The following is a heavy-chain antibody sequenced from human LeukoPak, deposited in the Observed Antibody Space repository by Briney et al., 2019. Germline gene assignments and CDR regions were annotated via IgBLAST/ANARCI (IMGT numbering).Heavy chain of an antibody. V-gene: IGHV3-30-3*01. J-gene: IGHJ4*02. Sequence: GRSLRLSCAASGFTFSTYAMHWVRQAPGKGLDWVAFIFFDGSNKYYADSVKGRFTISRDDSKNTLYLQMDSLRPEDTAVYYCARDLGKWGRVDDWGQGTLVTVSS. D-gene: IGHD1-26*01. CDR1: GFTFSTYA. CDR3: ARDLGKWGRVDD. CDR2: IFFDGSNK.